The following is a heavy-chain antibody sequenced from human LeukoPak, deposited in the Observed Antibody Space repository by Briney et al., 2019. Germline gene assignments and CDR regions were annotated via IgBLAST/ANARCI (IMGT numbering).Heavy chain of an antibody. CDR2: ITLSGGAN. Sequence: PGGSLRLSCAASGFTFSTYGMSWVRQAPGKGLEWVSSITLSGGANTYVDSVKGCFTITRDNSKNTLYLQMYSLRAEDTAVYYCVKNLLGDAGYSWYFDLWGRGTLVTVSS. J-gene: IGHJ2*01. D-gene: IGHD2-15*01. CDR3: VKNLLGDAGYSWYFDL. V-gene: IGHV3-23*01. CDR1: GFTFSTYG.